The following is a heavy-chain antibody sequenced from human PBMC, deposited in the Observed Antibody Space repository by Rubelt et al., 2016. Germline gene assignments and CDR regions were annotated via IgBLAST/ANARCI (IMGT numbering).Heavy chain of an antibody. CDR3: ARDLPPLAPRYCSSTSCYGYGFDY. Sequence: SGGSTYYADSVKGRFTISRDNSKNTLYLQMNSLRAEDTAVYYCARDLPPLAPRYCSSTSCYGYGFDYWGQGTLVTVSS. V-gene: IGHV3-53*05. CDR2: SGGST. D-gene: IGHD2-2*01. J-gene: IGHJ4*02.